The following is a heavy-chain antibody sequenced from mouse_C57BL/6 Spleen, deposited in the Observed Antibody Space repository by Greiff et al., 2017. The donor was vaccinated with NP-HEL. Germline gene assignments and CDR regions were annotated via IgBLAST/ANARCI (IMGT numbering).Heavy chain of an antibody. CDR3: AYYYGSSPFYYAMDY. CDR1: GYAFSSSW. Sequence: QVQLQQSGPELVKPGASVKISCKASGYAFSSSWMNWVKQRPGKGLEWIGRIYPGDGDTNYNGKFKGKATLTADKSSSTAYMQLSSLTSEDSAVYFCAYYYGSSPFYYAMDYWGQGTSVTVSS. CDR2: IYPGDGDT. V-gene: IGHV1-82*01. D-gene: IGHD1-1*01. J-gene: IGHJ4*01.